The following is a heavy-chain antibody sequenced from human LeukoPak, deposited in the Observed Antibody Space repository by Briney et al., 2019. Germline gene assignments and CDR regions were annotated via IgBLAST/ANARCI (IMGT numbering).Heavy chain of an antibody. CDR3: AKYQESHILTPNWFDP. Sequence: PGGSLRLSCAASGFTFSSYAMSWVRQAPGKGLEWVSAISGSGGSTYYADSVKGRFTISRDSSKNTLYLQMNSLRAEDTAVYYCAKYQESHILTPNWFDPWGQGTLVTVSS. D-gene: IGHD3-9*01. V-gene: IGHV3-23*01. CDR2: ISGSGGST. J-gene: IGHJ5*02. CDR1: GFTFSSYA.